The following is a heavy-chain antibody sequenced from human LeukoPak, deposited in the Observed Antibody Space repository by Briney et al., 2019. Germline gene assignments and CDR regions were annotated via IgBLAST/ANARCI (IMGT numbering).Heavy chain of an antibody. CDR3: MRPLGRGVDY. CDR2: ISSSSSYI. D-gene: IGHD1-26*01. Sequence: GGSLRLSCAASGFTFSTYSMNWVRQAPGKGLEWVSSISSSSSYIYYADSVKGRFTISRDDAKNSLYLQMNSLRVEDTAVYYCMRPLGRGVDYWGQGTLVTVSS. V-gene: IGHV3-21*01. CDR1: GFTFSTYS. J-gene: IGHJ4*02.